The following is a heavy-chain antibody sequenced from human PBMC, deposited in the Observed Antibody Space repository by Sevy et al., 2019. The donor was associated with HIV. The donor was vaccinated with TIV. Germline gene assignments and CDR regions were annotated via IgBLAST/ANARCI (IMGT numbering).Heavy chain of an antibody. V-gene: IGHV3-23*01. Sequence: GSLRLSCAASGFTFNTYAMSWVRQAPGKGLEWVSGIRGSGSSTYYAESVKGRSTISRDNSKNTVHLQMNSLRVEDTAVYYCAKESPGYNYDSSGNLDYWGQGTLVTVSS. CDR1: GFTFNTYA. J-gene: IGHJ4*02. CDR2: IRGSGSST. D-gene: IGHD3-22*01. CDR3: AKESPGYNYDSSGNLDY.